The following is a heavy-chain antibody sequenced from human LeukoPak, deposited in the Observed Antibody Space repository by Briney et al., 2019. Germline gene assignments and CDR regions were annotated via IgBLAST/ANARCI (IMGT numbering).Heavy chain of an antibody. CDR2: IYYSGST. J-gene: IGHJ4*02. CDR1: GGSISSGSFS. V-gene: IGHV4-39*07. D-gene: IGHD5-24*01. Sequence: SETLSLTCTVSGGSISSGSFSWGWIRQPPGKGLEWIANIYYSGSTYYNPSLKSRVTISVDTSKNQFSLKLTSVTAADTAVYYCARIRWLQLGYFDSWGQGTLATVSS. CDR3: ARIRWLQLGYFDS.